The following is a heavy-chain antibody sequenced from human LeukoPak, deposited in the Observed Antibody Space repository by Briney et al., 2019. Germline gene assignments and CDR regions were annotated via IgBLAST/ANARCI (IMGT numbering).Heavy chain of an antibody. CDR1: GYTFTGYY. J-gene: IGHJ6*03. Sequence: ASVKVSCKASGYTFTGYYMHWVRQAPGQGLEWMGWINPNSGGTNYEQKFQGRVTMTRDTSISTAYMELSRLRSDDTAVYYCARGGSDCSSTSCYTKSPPHYYYYYYMDVWGKGTTVTVSS. CDR2: INPNSGGT. V-gene: IGHV1-2*02. CDR3: ARGGSDCSSTSCYTKSPPHYYYYYYMDV. D-gene: IGHD2-2*02.